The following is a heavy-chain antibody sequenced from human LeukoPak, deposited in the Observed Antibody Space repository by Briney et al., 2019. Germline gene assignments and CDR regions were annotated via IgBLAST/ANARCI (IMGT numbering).Heavy chain of an antibody. J-gene: IGHJ5*02. CDR2: IWYDGSNQ. D-gene: IGHD1-26*01. CDR1: GFTFSSYG. V-gene: IGHV3-33*01. CDR3: ARNSGSCSLWHWFDP. Sequence: GGSLRLSCAASGFTFSSYGMHWVRQAPGKGLEWVAVIWYDGSNQYYGDSVKGRFTISRDNSKKTLYLQMNSLRAEDTAVYYCARNSGSCSLWHWFDPWGQGTLVTVSS.